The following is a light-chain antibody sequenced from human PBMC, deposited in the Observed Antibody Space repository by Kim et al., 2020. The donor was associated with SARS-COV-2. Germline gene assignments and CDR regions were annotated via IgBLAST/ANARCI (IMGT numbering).Light chain of an antibody. CDR2: HDT. J-gene: IGLJ2*01. Sequence: SYELTQPPSMSVSPGQTATITCSGHELGDQYAYWYQQKPGQSPVLVVYHDTERPSGIPERFSGSNSGNTATLTISGTQVMDEADYYCQAWHSSTVVFGGGTQLTVL. CDR1: ELGDQY. CDR3: QAWHSSTVV. V-gene: IGLV3-1*01.